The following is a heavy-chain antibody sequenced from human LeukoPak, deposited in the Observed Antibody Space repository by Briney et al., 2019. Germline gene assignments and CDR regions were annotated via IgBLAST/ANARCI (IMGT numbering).Heavy chain of an antibody. CDR2: MNPNSGDT. J-gene: IGHJ4*02. V-gene: IGHV1-8*01. Sequence: ASVKVSCKASGYTFTSYDINWVRQAPGQGREWMGWMNPNSGDTVYAQKFQGRGTMTRKNAIRTAYMELSSLRSEDTAVYYCARGGWLVLRYFDYWGQGTQVTVSS. CDR3: ARGGWLVLRYFDY. D-gene: IGHD3-9*01. CDR1: GYTFTSYD.